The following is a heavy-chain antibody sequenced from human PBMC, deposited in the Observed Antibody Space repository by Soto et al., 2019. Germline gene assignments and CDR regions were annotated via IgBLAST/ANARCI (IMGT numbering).Heavy chain of an antibody. J-gene: IGHJ6*01. CDR1: GYTFTSYA. D-gene: IGHD6-13*01. CDR2: INAGNGNT. CDR3: ARDLISADGIGGYYYYGMDV. V-gene: IGHV1-3*01. Sequence: VQLVQSGAEVKKPGASVKVSCKASGYTFTSYAMHWVRQAPGQRLEWMGWINAGNGNTKYSQKFQGRVTITRDTSASTAYMELRRLRSEDTAVYYCARDLISADGIGGYYYYGMDVW.